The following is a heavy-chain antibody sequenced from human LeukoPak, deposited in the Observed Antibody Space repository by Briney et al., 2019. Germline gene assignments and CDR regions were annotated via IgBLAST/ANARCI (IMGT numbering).Heavy chain of an antibody. D-gene: IGHD5-12*01. CDR2: IYYSGST. CDR1: GGSFRSYY. CDR3: ARAHSYSGFAEADF. Sequence: PSETLSLTCTVSGGSFRSYYWTWIRQPPGKGLEWIACIYYSGSTNYNPSLKSRVTISLGTSQNRFSLKLSSVTAADTAVYYCARAHSYSGFAEADFWGQGTLVTVSS. J-gene: IGHJ4*02. V-gene: IGHV4-59*01.